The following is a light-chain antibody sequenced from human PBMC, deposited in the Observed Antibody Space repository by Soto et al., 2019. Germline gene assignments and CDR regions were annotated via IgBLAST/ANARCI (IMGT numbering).Light chain of an antibody. CDR1: QSVSSY. CDR3: QQRSNWPT. Sequence: EILFAQSPGTLSLSPGERATLSCRASQSVSSYLAWYQQKPGQAPRLLIYDASNRATGIPARLSGSGSGTDFTLTIRSLEPEDFAVYYCQQRSNWPTFGQGTRLEI. CDR2: DAS. J-gene: IGKJ5*01. V-gene: IGKV3-11*01.